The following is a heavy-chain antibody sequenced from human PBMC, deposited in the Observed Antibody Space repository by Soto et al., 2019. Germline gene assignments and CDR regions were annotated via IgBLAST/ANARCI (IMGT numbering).Heavy chain of an antibody. CDR3: AKGRGASRSLPPRVDF. Sequence: EVQLLESGGGLVQPGGSLRLSCAASGFTFNNYAMTWVRQAPGKGLEWVSAISGGGDTTSYADSVKGRFTVSRDGSKDPLYLQMTCLRAEVTALYYCAKGRGASRSLPPRVDFWGQGTLVTVSS. J-gene: IGHJ4*02. D-gene: IGHD1-26*01. CDR1: GFTFNNYA. V-gene: IGHV3-23*01. CDR2: ISGGGDTT.